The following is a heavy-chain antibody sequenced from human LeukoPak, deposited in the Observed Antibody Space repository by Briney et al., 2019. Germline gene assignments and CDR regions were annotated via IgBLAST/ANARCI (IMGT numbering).Heavy chain of an antibody. V-gene: IGHV4-38-2*02. CDR1: GGSFSGYY. CDR3: ARDSFRRSSTGAFDI. J-gene: IGHJ3*02. Sequence: SETLSLTCDVYGGSFSGYYWGWIRQPPGKGLEWIGSIYHSGSTYYNPSLKSRVTISVDTSKNQFYLKLTSVTAADTAVYYCARDSFRRSSTGAFDIWGQGTMVTVSS. CDR2: IYHSGST. D-gene: IGHD2-2*01.